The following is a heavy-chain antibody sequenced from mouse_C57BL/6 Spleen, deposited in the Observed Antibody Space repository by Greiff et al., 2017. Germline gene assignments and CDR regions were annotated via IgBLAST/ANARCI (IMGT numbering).Heavy chain of an antibody. Sequence: EVQLQQSGPVLVKPGASVKMSCKASGYTFTDYYMNWVKQSHGKSLEWIGVINPYNGGTSYNQKFKGKATLTVDKSSSTAYMELNSLTSEDSAVYYCARGEGGYYFDYWGQGTTLTVSS. CDR2: INPYNGGT. D-gene: IGHD3-1*01. CDR3: ARGEGGYYFDY. J-gene: IGHJ2*01. V-gene: IGHV1-19*01. CDR1: GYTFTDYY.